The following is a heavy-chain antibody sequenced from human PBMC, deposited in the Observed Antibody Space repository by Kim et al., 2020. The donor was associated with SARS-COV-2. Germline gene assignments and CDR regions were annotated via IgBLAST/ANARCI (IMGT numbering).Heavy chain of an antibody. D-gene: IGHD5-18*01. J-gene: IGHJ4*02. CDR3: ARGGYSYGLDY. CDR1: GFTFSSYA. Sequence: GSLRLSCAASGFTFSSYAMHWVRQAPGKGLEWVAVISYDGSKKYYAEPVKGRFTIPRDNSKNTLYLQMNSLRAEETAVYYCARGGYSYGLDYWGQGTLVTVSS. CDR2: ISYDGSKK. V-gene: IGHV3-30*04.